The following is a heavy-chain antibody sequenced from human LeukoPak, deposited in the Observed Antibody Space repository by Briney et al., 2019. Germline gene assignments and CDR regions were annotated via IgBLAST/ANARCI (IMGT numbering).Heavy chain of an antibody. CDR1: GFTFSQAW. D-gene: IGHD2-15*01. V-gene: IGHV3-15*01. Sequence: GGSVRLSCGTSGFTFSQAWMSLVRQGPGKGLEWVARIKSKADGATTDYAAPVKGRFMISRDDSKNTVYLQMNSLKMEDTAVYYCSTDGGITWRTVFYYWGQGILVTVSS. CDR2: IKSKADGATT. J-gene: IGHJ4*02. CDR3: STDGGITWRTVFYY.